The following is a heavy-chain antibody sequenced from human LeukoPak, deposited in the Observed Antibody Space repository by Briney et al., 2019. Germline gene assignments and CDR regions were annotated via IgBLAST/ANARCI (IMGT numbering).Heavy chain of an antibody. J-gene: IGHJ4*02. Sequence: ASVKVSRKASGYTFTGYYIHWVRQAPGQGLEWMGWINPNSGGIKYAQKFQGRVTMTRDTSISTAYMVLSRLTSDDTAVYYCARDIDYYDSRRFYYWGQGTLVTVSS. CDR2: INPNSGGI. CDR3: ARDIDYYDSRRFYY. V-gene: IGHV1-2*02. D-gene: IGHD3-22*01. CDR1: GYTFTGYY.